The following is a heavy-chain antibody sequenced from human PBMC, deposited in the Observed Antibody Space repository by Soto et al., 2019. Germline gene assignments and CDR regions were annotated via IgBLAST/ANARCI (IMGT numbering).Heavy chain of an antibody. CDR3: ATPILGYCSGGSCSTRDY. CDR2: INSDGRST. D-gene: IGHD2-15*01. V-gene: IGHV3-74*01. J-gene: IGHJ4*02. CDR1: GFTFSNYW. Sequence: PGGSLRLSCAASGFTFSNYWMHWVRQAPGKGLVWVSGINSDGRSTSYADSVKGRFTISRDNARNTLYLQMNSLRAEDTAVYYCATPILGYCSGGSCSTRDYWGQGTLVTVSS.